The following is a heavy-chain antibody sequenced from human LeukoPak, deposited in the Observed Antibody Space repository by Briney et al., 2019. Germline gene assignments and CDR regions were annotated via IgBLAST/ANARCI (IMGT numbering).Heavy chain of an antibody. V-gene: IGHV1-8*01. J-gene: IGHJ5*02. Sequence: GSVKVSCKASGYTFTSYDINWVRQATGQGLEWMGWMNPNSGNTGYAQKFPGRVTMTRNTSISTAYMELTSLRSEDTAVYYCAMAAYYDILTGYPLYNWFDPWGQGTLVTVSS. CDR2: MNPNSGNT. CDR3: AMAAYYDILTGYPLYNWFDP. CDR1: GYTFTSYD. D-gene: IGHD3-9*01.